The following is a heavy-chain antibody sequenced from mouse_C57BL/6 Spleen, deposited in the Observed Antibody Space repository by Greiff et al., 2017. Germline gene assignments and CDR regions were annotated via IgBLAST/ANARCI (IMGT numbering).Heavy chain of an antibody. D-gene: IGHD3-2*02. CDR3: AGEETAQAHYYAMDY. V-gene: IGHV5-17*01. CDR1: GFTFSDSG. CDR2: ISSGSSTI. Sequence: EVQRVESGGGLVKPGGSLKLSCAASGFTFSDSGMHWVRQAPEKGLEWVAYISSGSSTIYSADTVKGRFTLSRDNAKNTLFLQMTRRRTEDTAMDYCAGEETAQAHYYAMDYWGQGTSVTVSS. J-gene: IGHJ4*01.